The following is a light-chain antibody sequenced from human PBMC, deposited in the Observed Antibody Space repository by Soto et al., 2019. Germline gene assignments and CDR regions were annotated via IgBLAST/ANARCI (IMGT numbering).Light chain of an antibody. Sequence: EIVLTQSPGTLSLSPGERATLSCRASQSVYSNYLAWYQQKPGQTPRLLIYGASSRATGIPDRFSGSGSGTDFTLTISRLETEDFAVYYCQQYDTSPFIFGPGTKVDVK. CDR2: GAS. V-gene: IGKV3-20*01. CDR1: QSVYSNY. J-gene: IGKJ3*01. CDR3: QQYDTSPFI.